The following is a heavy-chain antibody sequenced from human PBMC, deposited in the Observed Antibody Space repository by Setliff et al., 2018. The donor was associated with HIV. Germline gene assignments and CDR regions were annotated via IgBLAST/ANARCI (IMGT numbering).Heavy chain of an antibody. J-gene: IGHJ4*02. Sequence: GESLKISCKGSGYSFITYWIGWVRQRPGKGLEWMGIMNPDGSNTRYSPSFQRQVTISVDESISTAYLQWSSLKASDTAFYYCARHILAYCAGDCYPLDYWGQGTLVTVSS. CDR3: ARHILAYCAGDCYPLDY. CDR1: GYSFITYW. CDR2: MNPDGSNT. V-gene: IGHV5-51*01. D-gene: IGHD2-21*02.